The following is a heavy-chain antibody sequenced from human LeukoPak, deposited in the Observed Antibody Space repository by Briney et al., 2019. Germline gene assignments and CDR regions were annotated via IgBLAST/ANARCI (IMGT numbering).Heavy chain of an antibody. CDR3: AVFDCSSTSCYRNAFDI. D-gene: IGHD2-2*01. J-gene: IGHJ3*02. CDR2: ISWNSGSI. CDR1: GSTFDDYA. V-gene: IGHV3-9*03. Sequence: PGGSLRLSCAASGSTFDDYAMHWVRQAPGKGLEWVSGISWNSGSIGYADSVKGRFTISRDNAKNSLYLQMNSLRAEDMALYYCAVFDCSSTSCYRNAFDIWGQGTMVTVSS.